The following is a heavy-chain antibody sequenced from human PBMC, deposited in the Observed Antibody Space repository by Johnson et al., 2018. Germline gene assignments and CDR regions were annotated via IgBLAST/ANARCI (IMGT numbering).Heavy chain of an antibody. D-gene: IGHD3-3*01. Sequence: QVQLVQSGGGVVQPGRSLRLSCAASGFTFSNYGMHWVRQAPGSKGLEWVAVISYDGSNKYYADSVKGRFPISRDNSKNTLYLQMKSLRAEDTAVYYFASEMGIIRANYYQYGMDVWGKGTTVTVSS. J-gene: IGHJ6*04. CDR1: GFTFSNYG. CDR2: ISYDGSNK. CDR3: ASEMGIIRANYYQYGMDV. V-gene: IGHV3-30*03.